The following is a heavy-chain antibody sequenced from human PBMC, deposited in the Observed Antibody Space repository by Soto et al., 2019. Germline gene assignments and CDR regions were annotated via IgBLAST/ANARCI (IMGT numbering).Heavy chain of an antibody. CDR1: GGSISSSS. D-gene: IGHD3-10*01. Sequence: PSETLSLTCTVSGGSISSSSWNWIRQAPGKRLEWIGCIFYTGSTNFNPSLESRVAMSLDTSKNQFSLRLSSVTAADTAVYYCASRVQANGVITQDTWPAPGGRGPGVTVS. CDR3: ASRVQANGVITQDTWPAP. V-gene: IGHV4-59*08. J-gene: IGHJ5*02. CDR2: IFYTGST.